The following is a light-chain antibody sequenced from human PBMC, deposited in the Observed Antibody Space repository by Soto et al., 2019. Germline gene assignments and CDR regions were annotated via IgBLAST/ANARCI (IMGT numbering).Light chain of an antibody. CDR1: QSISSW. V-gene: IGKV1-5*03. CDR2: KAS. J-gene: IGKJ1*01. CDR3: KQYNSYSWP. Sequence: DIQMTQSPSTLSASVGDRVTITCRASQSISSWLAWYQQKPGKAPKLLIYKASSLESGVPSRFSGSGSGTEFPLTISSLRPDDFATNYCKQYNSYSWPSGKGTKVEIK.